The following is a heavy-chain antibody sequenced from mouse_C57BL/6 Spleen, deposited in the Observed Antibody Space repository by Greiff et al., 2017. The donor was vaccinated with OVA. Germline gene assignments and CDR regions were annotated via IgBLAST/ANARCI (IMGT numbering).Heavy chain of an antibody. Sequence: QVQLQRPGAELVMPGASVKLSCKASGYTFTSYWMHWVKQRPGQGLEWIGEIDPSDSYTNYNQKFKGKSTLTVDKSSSTAYMQLSSLTSEDSAVYYCARGGSMVTTDYFDYWGQGTTLTVSS. V-gene: IGHV1-69*01. J-gene: IGHJ2*01. CDR2: IDPSDSYT. CDR3: ARGGSMVTTDYFDY. CDR1: GYTFTSYW. D-gene: IGHD2-2*01.